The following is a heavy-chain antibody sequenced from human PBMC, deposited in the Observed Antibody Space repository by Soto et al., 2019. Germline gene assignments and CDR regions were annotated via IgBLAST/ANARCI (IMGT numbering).Heavy chain of an antibody. CDR3: ARQEQLVRNYYYYYGMDV. V-gene: IGHV5-51*01. J-gene: IGHJ6*02. CDR1: GYSFTSYW. D-gene: IGHD6-6*01. Sequence: GASLKISCKGSGYSFTSYWIGWVRQMPGKGLEWMGIIYHGDSDTRYSPSFQGQVTISADKSISTADLQWSSLKASDTAMYYCARQEQLVRNYYYYYGMDVWGQGTTVTVSS. CDR2: IYHGDSDT.